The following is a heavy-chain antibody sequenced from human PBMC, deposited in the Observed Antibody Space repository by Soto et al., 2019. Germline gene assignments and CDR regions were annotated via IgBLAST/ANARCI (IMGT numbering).Heavy chain of an antibody. CDR1: GGSISSYY. CDR3: ARVLSCCECYYYYYYGMDV. D-gene: IGHD2-8*01. CDR2: IYYSGST. J-gene: IGHJ6*02. Sequence: SETLSLTCTVSGGSISSYYWSWIRQPPGKGLEWIGYIYYSGSTNYNPSLKSRVTISVDTSKNQLSLKLSSVTAADTAVYYCARVLSCCECYYYYYYGMDVWGQGTTVTVSS. V-gene: IGHV4-59*01.